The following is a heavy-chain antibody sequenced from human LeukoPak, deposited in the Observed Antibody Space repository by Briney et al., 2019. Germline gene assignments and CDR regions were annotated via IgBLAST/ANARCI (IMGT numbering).Heavy chain of an antibody. CDR3: ARNTVFGVVVFDF. CDR1: GYTFINYA. CDR2: VTTGSGNT. Sequence: GASVKVSCKTSGYTFINYAVSWVRQAPGQGLEWMGWVTTGSGNTNYAQKFQGRVTLTTDTSTTTAYMELNNLRSDDTAVYYCARNTVFGVVVFDFWGQGTLVPVSS. V-gene: IGHV1-18*01. D-gene: IGHD3-3*01. J-gene: IGHJ4*02.